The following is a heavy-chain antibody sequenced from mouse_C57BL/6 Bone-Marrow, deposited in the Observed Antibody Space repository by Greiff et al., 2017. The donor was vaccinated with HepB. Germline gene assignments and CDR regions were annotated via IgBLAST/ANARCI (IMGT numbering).Heavy chain of an antibody. D-gene: IGHD1-2*01. CDR3: VRDSLGRFYGYFDV. CDR2: IRSKSSNYAT. V-gene: IGHV10-3*01. CDR1: GFTFNTYA. Sequence: EVQLVESGGGLVQPKGSLKLSCAASGFTFNTYAMHWVRQAPGKGLEWVARIRSKSSNYATYYADSVKDRFTISRDDSQSMLYLQMNNLKTEDTAMYYCVRDSLGRFYGYFDVWGQGTTLTVSS. J-gene: IGHJ2*01.